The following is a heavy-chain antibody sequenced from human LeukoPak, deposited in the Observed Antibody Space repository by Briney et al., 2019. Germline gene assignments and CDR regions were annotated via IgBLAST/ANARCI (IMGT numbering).Heavy chain of an antibody. CDR2: INIGGSSG. V-gene: IGHV3-74*01. CDR3: TREVSGSLYFDY. D-gene: IGHD1-26*01. Sequence: GGSLRLSCAASGFTFRSYWMHWVRQAPGKGLVWVSRINIGGSSGSYADSVEGRFTISRDNAKNTVYLQMNSLRAEDTAVYYCTREVSGSLYFDYWGQGTLVTVSS. CDR1: GFTFRSYW. J-gene: IGHJ4*02.